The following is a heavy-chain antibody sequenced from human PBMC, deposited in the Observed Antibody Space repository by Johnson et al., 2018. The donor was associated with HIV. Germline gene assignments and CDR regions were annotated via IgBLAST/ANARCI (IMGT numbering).Heavy chain of an antibody. Sequence: VQLVESGGGVVQPGRSLRLSCAASGFTFSSYWMHWVRQGPGKGLVWVSRINSDGSSTRYADSVKGRFPISRDNAKNTLYLQMNSLRAEDTAVYYCARERDTDMAGDAFDIWGQGTMVTVSS. J-gene: IGHJ3*02. CDR3: ARERDTDMAGDAFDI. CDR1: GFTFSSYW. V-gene: IGHV3-74*01. CDR2: INSDGSST. D-gene: IGHD5-18*01.